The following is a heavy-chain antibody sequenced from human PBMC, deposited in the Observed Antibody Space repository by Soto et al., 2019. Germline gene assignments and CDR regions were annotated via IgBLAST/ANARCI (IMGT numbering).Heavy chain of an antibody. CDR2: ITASGGTT. Sequence: EVQLLESGGGLAQPGGSLRLSCAASGFTFTNYAMSWVRQAPGQGLEWVSGITASGGTTYYGDSVKGRFTISRDNSRNTVYLQMDGLRAEDTAVYYCAKGFTPGYSSAWFADSLGLGTLVTVSS. CDR1: GFTFTNYA. CDR3: AKGFTPGYSSAWFADS. V-gene: IGHV3-23*01. J-gene: IGHJ5*01. D-gene: IGHD6-13*01.